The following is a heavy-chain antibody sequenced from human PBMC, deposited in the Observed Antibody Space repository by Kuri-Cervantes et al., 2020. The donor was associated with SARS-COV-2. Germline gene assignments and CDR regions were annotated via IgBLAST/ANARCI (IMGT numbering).Heavy chain of an antibody. CDR2: IYYSGNT. Sequence: GSLRLSCTGSGDSISTSAYHWGWIRQPPGKGLEWIGNIYYSGNTYYNPSLKSRVTISVDTSKNQFSLKLSSVTAADTAVYYCARAPRGNYGNYYYYMDVWGRGTTVTVSS. D-gene: IGHD1-7*01. J-gene: IGHJ6*03. V-gene: IGHV4-39*07. CDR1: GDSISTSAYH. CDR3: ARAPRGNYGNYYYYMDV.